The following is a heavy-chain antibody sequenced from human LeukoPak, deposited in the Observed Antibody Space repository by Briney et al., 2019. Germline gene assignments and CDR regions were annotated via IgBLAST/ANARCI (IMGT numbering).Heavy chain of an antibody. CDR2: ISAYNGNT. D-gene: IGHD2-2*02. CDR3: AREAPDCSSTSCYKGEPFDY. Sequence: ASVKVSCKASDYTFTSYGISWVRQAPGQGLEWMGWISAYNGNTNYAQKLQGRVTMTTDTSTSTAYMELRSLRSDDTAVYYCAREAPDCSSTSCYKGEPFDYWGQGTLVTVSS. CDR1: DYTFTSYG. J-gene: IGHJ4*02. V-gene: IGHV1-18*01.